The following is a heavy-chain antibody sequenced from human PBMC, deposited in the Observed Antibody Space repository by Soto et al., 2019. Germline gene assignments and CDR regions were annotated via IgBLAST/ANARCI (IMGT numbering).Heavy chain of an antibody. J-gene: IGHJ6*02. V-gene: IGHV1-58*02. D-gene: IGHD1-26*01. CDR3: SADHPHMAMGWPV. CDR2: IVVVSGST. CDR1: GFDFGSFG. Sequence: QMQLVQSAAEVREPGTSVRVSCRASGFDFGSFGIQFLRQTRGRGLEWIGWIVVVSGSTNYARQFQGRVAISRDMSSSTAYVDLYDLKSDDTAVYFCSADHPHMAMGWPVWGQGTTVTVSS.